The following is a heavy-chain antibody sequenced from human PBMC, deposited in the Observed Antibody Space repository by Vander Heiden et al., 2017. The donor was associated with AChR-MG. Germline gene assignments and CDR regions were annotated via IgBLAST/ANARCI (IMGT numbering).Heavy chain of an antibody. J-gene: IGHJ5*02. V-gene: IGHV2-5*02. CDR2: IYWDDDK. D-gene: IGHD3-9*01. CDR1: GFSLSTSGVG. Sequence: QITLKESGPTLVKPTQTLTLTCTFSGFSLSTSGVGVGWIRQPPGKALEWLALIYWDDDKRYSPSLKSRLTITKDTSKNQVVLTMTNMDPVDTATYYCAHRPPTYDILTGYYDRNWFDPWGQGTLVTVSS. CDR3: AHRPPTYDILTGYYDRNWFDP.